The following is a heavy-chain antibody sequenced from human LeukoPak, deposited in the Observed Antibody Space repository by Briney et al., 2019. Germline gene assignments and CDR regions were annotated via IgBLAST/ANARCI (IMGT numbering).Heavy chain of an antibody. V-gene: IGHV3-21*01. J-gene: IGHJ4*02. Sequence: GGSLRLSCAASGFTFSSYSMNWVRQAPGKGLEGVSSISSSSSYIYYADSVKGRFTISRDNAKNSLYLQMNSLRAEDTAVYYCATTAIWFGELLPDYWGQGTLVTVSS. CDR2: ISSSSSYI. D-gene: IGHD3-10*01. CDR1: GFTFSSYS. CDR3: ATTAIWFGELLPDY.